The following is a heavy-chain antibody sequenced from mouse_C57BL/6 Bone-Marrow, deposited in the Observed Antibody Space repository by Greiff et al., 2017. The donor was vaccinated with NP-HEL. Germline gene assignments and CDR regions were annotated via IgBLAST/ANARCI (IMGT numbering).Heavy chain of an antibody. D-gene: IGHD2-1*01. J-gene: IGHJ2*01. CDR3: AFIYYGPFDY. V-gene: IGHV1-61*01. Sequence: QVQLQQPGAELVRPGSSVKLSCKASGYTFTSYWMDWVKQRPGQGLEWIGNIYPSDSETHYNQKFKDKATLTVDKSSSTAYMQLSSLTSEDSAVYYCAFIYYGPFDYWGQGTTLTVSS. CDR1: GYTFTSYW. CDR2: IYPSDSET.